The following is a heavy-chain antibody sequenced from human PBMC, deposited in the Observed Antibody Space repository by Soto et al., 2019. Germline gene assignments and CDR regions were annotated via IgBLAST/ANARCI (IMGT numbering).Heavy chain of an antibody. V-gene: IGHV3-21*01. CDR1: GFTFSSYS. D-gene: IGHD3-22*01. J-gene: IGHJ4*02. CDR2: ISSSSSYI. Sequence: EVQLVESGGGLVKPGGSLRLSCAASGFTFSSYSMNWVRQAPGKGLEWVSSISSSSSYIYYADSVKGRFTISRDNAKNSLYLQMNSLRAEDTAVYYCARDLAMRVVDAVDWGQGTLVTVSS. CDR3: ARDLAMRVVDAVD.